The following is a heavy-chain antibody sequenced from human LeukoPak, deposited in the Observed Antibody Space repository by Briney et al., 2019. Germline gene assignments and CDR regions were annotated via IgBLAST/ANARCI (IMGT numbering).Heavy chain of an antibody. J-gene: IGHJ4*02. Sequence: GGSLRLSCAASGFTFDDYAMHWVRQAPGKGLEWVSGISWNSGSIGYADSVKGRFTISRDNAKNSLYLQMNSLRAEDTAVYYCARDRGGYDYSGYWGQGTLVTVSS. CDR3: ARDRGGYDYSGY. CDR2: ISWNSGSI. V-gene: IGHV3-9*01. D-gene: IGHD5-12*01. CDR1: GFTFDDYA.